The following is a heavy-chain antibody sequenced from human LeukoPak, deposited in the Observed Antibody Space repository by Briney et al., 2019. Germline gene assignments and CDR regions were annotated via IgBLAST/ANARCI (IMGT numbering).Heavy chain of an antibody. CDR1: GFTLPDFT. V-gene: IGHV3-43*01. CDR2: ISWDGSNI. Sequence: PGGSLTLSCAASGFTLPDFTIHWVREAPGKGLEWISLISWDGSNIYYADSVKGRFTISRHNSRNSRYLQMNRLRTEDTAFYYCAKGYGNIISATPDFWGQGTLVTVSS. CDR3: AKGYGNIISATPDF. D-gene: IGHD3-10*01. J-gene: IGHJ4*02.